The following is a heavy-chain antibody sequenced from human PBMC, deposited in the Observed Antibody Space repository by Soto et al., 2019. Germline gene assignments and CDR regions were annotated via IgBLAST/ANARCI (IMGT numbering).Heavy chain of an antibody. CDR2: IYYSGST. Sequence: PSETLSLTCTVSGGSISSYYWSWIRPPPGKGLEWIGYIYYSGSTNYNPSLKSRVTISVDTSKNQFSLKLSSVTAADTAVYFCARASSIAARARFDPWGQGTLVTVSS. CDR1: GGSISSYY. J-gene: IGHJ5*02. D-gene: IGHD6-6*01. CDR3: ARASSIAARARFDP. V-gene: IGHV4-59*01.